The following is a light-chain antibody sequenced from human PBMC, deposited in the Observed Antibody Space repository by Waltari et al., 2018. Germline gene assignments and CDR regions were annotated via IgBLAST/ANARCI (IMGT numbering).Light chain of an antibody. CDR1: QFIANR. CDR2: AAS. Sequence: DVKMTQSPPSLSASTAASVTLTCRARQFIANRLSWYQQRPGKAPRLLIYAASNVHSGVSSRFSGSGSGTDFTLTISDLQAEDVGTYYCQETYSTGTFGQGTKVDMK. V-gene: IGKV1-39*01. CDR3: QETYSTGT. J-gene: IGKJ1*01.